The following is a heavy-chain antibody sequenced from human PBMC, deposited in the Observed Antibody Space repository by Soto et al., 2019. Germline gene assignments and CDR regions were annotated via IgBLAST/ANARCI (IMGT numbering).Heavy chain of an antibody. CDR3: ARDRPVYGSGSYSH. J-gene: IGHJ4*02. Sequence: EVQLVESGGGLVQPGGSLRLSCAASGFTVSSNYMSWVRQAPGKGLEWVSVIYSGGSTYYADSVKGRFTISRDNSKNTLYLQMNSLRAEDTAVYYCARDRPVYGSGSYSHWGQGTLVTVSS. D-gene: IGHD3-10*01. V-gene: IGHV3-66*01. CDR2: IYSGGST. CDR1: GFTVSSNY.